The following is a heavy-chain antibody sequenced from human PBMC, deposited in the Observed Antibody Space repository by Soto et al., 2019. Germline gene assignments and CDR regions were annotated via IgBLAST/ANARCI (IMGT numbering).Heavy chain of an antibody. D-gene: IGHD3-22*01. Sequence: EVQLLESGGGLVQPGGSLRLSCAASGFTFSSYAMSWVRQAPGKGLEWVSAISGSGGNTYYADSVKGRFTISRDNSKNTLYLQMNSLRAEDTAVYYCASVVIGYNWFDPWGQGTLVTVSS. CDR2: ISGSGGNT. V-gene: IGHV3-23*01. CDR1: GFTFSSYA. CDR3: ASVVIGYNWFDP. J-gene: IGHJ5*02.